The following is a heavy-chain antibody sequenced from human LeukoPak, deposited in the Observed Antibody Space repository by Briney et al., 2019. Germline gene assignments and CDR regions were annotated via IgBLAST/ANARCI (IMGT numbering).Heavy chain of an antibody. Sequence: PSETLSLTCTVSGYSISSGYYWGWIRQPPGKGLEWIGSIYHSGSTYYNPSLKSRVTISVDTSKNQFSLKLSSVTAADTAVYYCARDRDYGYMDVWGKGTTVTVSS. J-gene: IGHJ6*03. D-gene: IGHD3-10*01. V-gene: IGHV4-38-2*02. CDR3: ARDRDYGYMDV. CDR1: GYSISSGYY. CDR2: IYHSGST.